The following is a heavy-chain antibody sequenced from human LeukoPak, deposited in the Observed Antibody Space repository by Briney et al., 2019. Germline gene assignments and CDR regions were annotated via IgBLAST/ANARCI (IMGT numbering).Heavy chain of an antibody. CDR3: VGNYLGY. CDR2: IRSKTNGGTT. Sequence: GGSLRLSCAVSGFTVTNAWMTWVRQAPGKGLEWVGLIRSKTNGGTTDYTAPMKGRFTISRDDSENTLYLQMNSLRTEDTAVYYCVGNYLGYWGQGTLVTVSS. V-gene: IGHV3-15*01. J-gene: IGHJ4*02. CDR1: GFTVTNAW.